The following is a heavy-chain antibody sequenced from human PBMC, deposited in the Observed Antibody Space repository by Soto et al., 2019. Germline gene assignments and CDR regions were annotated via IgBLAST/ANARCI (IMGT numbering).Heavy chain of an antibody. Sequence: QVQLQESGPGLVKPSETLSLTCAVSGDSISSPNWWSWYRQPPGKGLELVGEMFASGSSNYNPSLNGRVTMSLGTSKNHSSLRLTSLTAADTAIYYCAREGFDHRPDYWGQGIPVTVSS. V-gene: IGHV4-4*02. CDR1: GDSISSPNW. CDR3: AREGFDHRPDY. J-gene: IGHJ4*02. CDR2: MFASGSS.